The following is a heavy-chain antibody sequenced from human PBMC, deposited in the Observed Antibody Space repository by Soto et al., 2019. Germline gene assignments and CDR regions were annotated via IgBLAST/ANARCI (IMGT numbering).Heavy chain of an antibody. CDR2: IIPIFGTA. CDR1: GGTFSSYA. V-gene: IGHV1-69*01. J-gene: IGHJ4*02. CDR3: ASIRLKEYRSGWYLFDY. Sequence: QVQLVQSGAEVKKPGSSVKVSCKASGGTFSSYAISCVRQAPGQGLEWMGGIIPIFGTANYAQKFQGRVTITADESTSTAYMELSSLRSEDTAVYYCASIRLKEYRSGWYLFDYWGQGTLVTVSS. D-gene: IGHD6-19*01.